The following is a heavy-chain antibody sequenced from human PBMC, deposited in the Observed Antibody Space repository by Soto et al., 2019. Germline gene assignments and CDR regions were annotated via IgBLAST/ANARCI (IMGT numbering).Heavy chain of an antibody. CDR1: GFTFSSYA. CDR3: ARTPGEYQLLWGSSSWYYFDY. J-gene: IGHJ4*02. CDR2: ISYDGSNK. V-gene: IGHV3-30-3*01. Sequence: GGSLRLSCAASGFTFSSYAMHWVRQAPGKGLEWVAVISYDGSNKYYADSVKGRFTISRDNSKNTLYLQMNSLRAEDTAVYYCARTPGEYQLLWGSSSWYYFDYWGQGTLVTVSS. D-gene: IGHD2-2*01.